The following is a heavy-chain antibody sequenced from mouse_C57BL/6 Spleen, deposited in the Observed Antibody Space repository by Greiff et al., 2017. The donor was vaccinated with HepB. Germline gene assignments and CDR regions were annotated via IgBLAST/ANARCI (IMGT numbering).Heavy chain of an antibody. CDR3: AREGVYYYGSSFSWFAY. D-gene: IGHD1-1*01. CDR1: GYSITSGYY. Sequence: DVQLQESGPGLVKPSQSLSLTCSVTGYSITSGYYWNWIRQFPGNKLEWMGYISYDGSNNYNPYLKNRISITRDTSKNQFFLKLNSVTTEDTATYYCAREGVYYYGSSFSWFAYWGQGTLVTVSA. J-gene: IGHJ3*01. V-gene: IGHV3-6*01. CDR2: ISYDGSN.